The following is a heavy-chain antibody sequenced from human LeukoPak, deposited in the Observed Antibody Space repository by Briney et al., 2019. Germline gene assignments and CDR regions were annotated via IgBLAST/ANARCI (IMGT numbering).Heavy chain of an antibody. J-gene: IGHJ6*02. V-gene: IGHV3-74*01. CDR1: GFTFSRYW. Sequence: AGSLTLSCATSGFTFSRYWMHWVRQVPGKGLVWVSRIDSDGSTTTYADSVNGRFTVSRGNAKTTLYLQMNSLRAEDTAVYYCAKGRSVDSRYTMDVWGQGTPVTVSS. D-gene: IGHD2-21*02. CDR3: AKGRSVDSRYTMDV. CDR2: IDSDGSTT.